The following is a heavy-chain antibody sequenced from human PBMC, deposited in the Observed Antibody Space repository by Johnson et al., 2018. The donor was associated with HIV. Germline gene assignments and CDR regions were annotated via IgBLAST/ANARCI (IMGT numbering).Heavy chain of an antibody. CDR2: ISSSGSAI. CDR3: AREMAWEDAFDI. V-gene: IGHV3-11*04. CDR1: GFTFSDYY. D-gene: IGHD5-24*01. J-gene: IGHJ3*02. Sequence: QVQLVESGGGVVQPGGSLRLSCAASGFTFSDYYMNWIRQAPEKGLELISYISSSGSAIKYADSVKGRVTISRDNAKNSLSLQMTSLRADDTAVYYCAREMAWEDAFDIWGQGTMVTVSS.